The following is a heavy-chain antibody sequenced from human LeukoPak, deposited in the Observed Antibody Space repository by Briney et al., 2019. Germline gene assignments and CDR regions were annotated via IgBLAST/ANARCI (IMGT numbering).Heavy chain of an antibody. Sequence: SETLSLTCTVSGGSISSGGYYWSWIRQHPGKGLEWIGYIYYSGSTYYNPSLKSRVTISVDTSKNQFSLKLSSVTAADTAVYYCARDTMGGYFDYCGQGTLVTVSS. CDR3: ARDTMGGYFDY. CDR2: IYYSGST. V-gene: IGHV4-31*03. CDR1: GGSISSGGYY. D-gene: IGHD2-15*01. J-gene: IGHJ4*02.